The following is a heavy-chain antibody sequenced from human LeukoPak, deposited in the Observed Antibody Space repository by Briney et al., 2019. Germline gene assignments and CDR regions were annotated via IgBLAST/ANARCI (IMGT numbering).Heavy chain of an antibody. CDR1: SGSFSGYY. D-gene: IGHD4-11*01. V-gene: IGHV4-34*01. CDR2: INDSGST. J-gene: IGHJ4*02. CDR3: ARGEVNSNYFDS. Sequence: SETLSLTCAVYSGSFSGYYWTWIRQSPGKGLEWIGEINDSGSTKYIPSLESQVTISVDTSKNQFSLKVNSVTAADTAVYYCARGEVNSNYFDSWGQGTLVTVSS.